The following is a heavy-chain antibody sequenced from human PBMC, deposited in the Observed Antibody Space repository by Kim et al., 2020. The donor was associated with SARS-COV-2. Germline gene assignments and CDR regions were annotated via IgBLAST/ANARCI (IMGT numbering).Heavy chain of an antibody. CDR2: ISGSGGSA. Sequence: GGSLRLSCAGSGFTFRSYAISWVRQAPGKGLEWVSGISGSGGSAYYAETVKGRFTISRDNSKNTSYLQMNSLRAEDTAVYYCSKVTAAAARGDFDYWGQG. J-gene: IGHJ4*02. CDR3: SKVTAAAARGDFDY. CDR1: GFTFRSYA. V-gene: IGHV3-23*01. D-gene: IGHD6-13*01.